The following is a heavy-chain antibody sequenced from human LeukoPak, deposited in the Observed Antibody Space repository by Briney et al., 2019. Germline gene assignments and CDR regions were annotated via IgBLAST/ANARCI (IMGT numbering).Heavy chain of an antibody. D-gene: IGHD3-22*01. Sequence: GGSLRLSCAASGFNFRTYSMNWVRQAPGQGLEWISYISSGSSLIYYADSVKGRFTTSRDNVKNSLYLQMISLRNEDTAVYYCARVDIYHYDSSGSTYAFDIWGQGTMVTVSS. CDR2: ISSGSSLI. CDR1: GFNFRTYS. V-gene: IGHV3-48*02. J-gene: IGHJ3*02. CDR3: ARVDIYHYDSSGSTYAFDI.